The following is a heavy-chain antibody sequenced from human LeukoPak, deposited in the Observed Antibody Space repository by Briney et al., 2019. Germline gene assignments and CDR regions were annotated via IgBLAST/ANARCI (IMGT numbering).Heavy chain of an antibody. CDR3: AKGSGEQFAFAVDY. CDR2: IYYSGST. Sequence: SETLSLTCTVSGGSIRSYYWSWIRQPPGKGLEWIAYIYYSGSTNYNPSLKSRVTISVDTSENQFSLKLSSVTAADTAVYYCAKGSGEQFAFAVDYWGLGTLVTVSS. CDR1: GGSIRSYY. J-gene: IGHJ4*02. D-gene: IGHD6-6*01. V-gene: IGHV4-59*08.